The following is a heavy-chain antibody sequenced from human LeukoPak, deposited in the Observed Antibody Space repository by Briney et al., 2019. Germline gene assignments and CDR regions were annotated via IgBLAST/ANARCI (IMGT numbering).Heavy chain of an antibody. CDR3: ANPQSRGYDYLDY. CDR1: GFTFRNYG. Sequence: GGSLRLSCAASGFTFRNYGMHWARQAPGKGLEWVAVISIDGREKYYADSVKGRFTISRDNSKNTLYLQMSSLRGDDTAVYYCANPQSRGYDYLDYWGQGTLVTVSS. V-gene: IGHV3-30*18. D-gene: IGHD5-12*01. CDR2: ISIDGREK. J-gene: IGHJ4*02.